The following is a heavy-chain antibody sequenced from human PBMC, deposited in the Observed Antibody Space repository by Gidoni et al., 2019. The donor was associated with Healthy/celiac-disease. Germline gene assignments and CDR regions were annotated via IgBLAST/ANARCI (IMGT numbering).Heavy chain of an antibody. CDR2: IRSKAYGGTT. CDR1: GFTLGDYA. J-gene: IGHJ6*03. V-gene: IGHV3-49*05. D-gene: IGHD6-13*01. CDR3: TRVVRMEQQLVRGYYYYYMDV. Sequence: EVQLVESGGGLVKPGRSLRLSCTASGFTLGDYAMSWCRQAPWRGLEWVGFIRSKAYGGTTESAAPVKGRFTISIDDSKSIAYLQMNSLNTEDTAVYYCTRVVRMEQQLVRGYYYYYMDVWGKGTTVTVSS.